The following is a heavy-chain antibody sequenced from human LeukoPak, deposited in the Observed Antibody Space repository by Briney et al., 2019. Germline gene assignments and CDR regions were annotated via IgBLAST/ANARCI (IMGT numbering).Heavy chain of an antibody. Sequence: PSETLSLTCTVSGGSISSSSYYWGWIRQPPGKGLEWIGSIYYSGSTYYNPSLKSRVTISVDTSKNQFSLKLSSVTAADTAVYYCARTLSYTEPTRDPDDYWGQGTLVTVSS. CDR1: GGSISSSSYY. V-gene: IGHV4-39*01. CDR2: IYYSGST. J-gene: IGHJ4*02. D-gene: IGHD1-14*01. CDR3: ARTLSYTEPTRDPDDY.